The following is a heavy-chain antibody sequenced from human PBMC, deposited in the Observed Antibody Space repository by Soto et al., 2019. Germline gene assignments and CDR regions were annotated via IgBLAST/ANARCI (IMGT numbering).Heavy chain of an antibody. CDR2: MNPNSGNT. Sequence: QVQLVQSGAEVKKPGASVKVSCKASGYSFTSYDINWVRQATGQGREWMGWMNPNSGNTGYAQEFQGRVNMTRNTSISTAYMALSSLRSEDTAVSYCAREVHSGTHDYWGQGTLVTVSS. D-gene: IGHD1-26*01. V-gene: IGHV1-8*01. CDR1: GYSFTSYD. CDR3: AREVHSGTHDY. J-gene: IGHJ4*02.